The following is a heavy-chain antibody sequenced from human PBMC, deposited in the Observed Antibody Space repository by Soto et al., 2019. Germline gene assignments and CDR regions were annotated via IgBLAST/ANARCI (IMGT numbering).Heavy chain of an antibody. CDR2: INHSGST. D-gene: IGHD2-2*01. CDR1: GGSFSGYY. J-gene: IGHJ6*02. Sequence: TLSLTCAVYGGSFSGYYWSWIRQPPGKGLEWIGEINHSGSTNYNPSLKSRVTISVDTSKNQFSLKLSSVTAADTAVYYCARARPYTLTVEYQLPSPNTKTDYYGMDVWGQGTTVTVSS. CDR3: ARARPYTLTVEYQLPSPNTKTDYYGMDV. V-gene: IGHV4-34*01.